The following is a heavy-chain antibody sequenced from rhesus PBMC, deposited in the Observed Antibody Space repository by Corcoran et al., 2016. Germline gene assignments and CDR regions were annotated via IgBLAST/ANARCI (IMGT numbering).Heavy chain of an antibody. CDR2: ISERGGTT. Sequence: EVQLVASGGGLVQPGGSLRLSCVASVFTFCSYEMHWFVQAPVKGLEWVSVISERGGTTYYADSVKGRFTISRDNAKNSLFLQMNSLRAEDTAVYYCTRDAVGTVRFDYWGQGVLVTVSS. CDR3: TRDAVGTVRFDY. CDR1: VFTFCSYE. D-gene: IGHD5-24*01. J-gene: IGHJ4*01. V-gene: IGHV3-100*02.